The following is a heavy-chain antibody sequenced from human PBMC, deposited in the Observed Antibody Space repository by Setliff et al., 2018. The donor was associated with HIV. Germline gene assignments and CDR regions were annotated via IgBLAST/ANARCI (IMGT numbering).Heavy chain of an antibody. CDR3: AKGGTSGWYSVLYFQH. V-gene: IGHV4-39*07. D-gene: IGHD6-19*01. J-gene: IGHJ1*01. CDR2: IYYSGDT. CDR1: GGSISSDY. Sequence: SETLSLTCTASGGSISSDYWGWIRQPPGRGLEWIGSIYYSGDTHYNPSLKSRVTISVDTSKNQFSLKLNSLTAADTAVYYCAKGGTSGWYSVLYFQHWGQGTLVTVSS.